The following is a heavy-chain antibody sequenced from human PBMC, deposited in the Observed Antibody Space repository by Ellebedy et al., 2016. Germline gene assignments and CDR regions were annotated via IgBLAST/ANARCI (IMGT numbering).Heavy chain of an antibody. CDR1: GFTISGHH. J-gene: IGHJ4*02. Sequence: GGSLRLSCTASGFTISGHHLDWVRQAPGKGLEWVGRIKKKTDSYTTQYAASVKGRFTISRDDSRDAPYLQMNSLRTEDTAVYYCADPGYGGVAIGWGQGTLVTVSS. CDR3: ADPGYGGVAIG. CDR2: IKKKTDSYTT. D-gene: IGHD4-23*01. V-gene: IGHV3-72*01.